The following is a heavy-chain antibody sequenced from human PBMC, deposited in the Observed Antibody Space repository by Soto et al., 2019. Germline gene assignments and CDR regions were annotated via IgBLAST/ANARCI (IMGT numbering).Heavy chain of an antibody. CDR1: GYTFTSYG. Sequence: ASVKVSCKASGYTFTSYGISWVRQAPGQGLEWMGWISAYNGNTNYAQKLQGRVTMTTDTSTSTAYMELRSLRSDDTAVYYCARDLANIAVAGLYNWFDPWGQGTLVTVSS. J-gene: IGHJ5*02. CDR3: ARDLANIAVAGLYNWFDP. D-gene: IGHD6-19*01. V-gene: IGHV1-18*01. CDR2: ISAYNGNT.